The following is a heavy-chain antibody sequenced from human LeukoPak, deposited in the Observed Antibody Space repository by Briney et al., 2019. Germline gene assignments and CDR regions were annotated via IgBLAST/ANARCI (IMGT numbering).Heavy chain of an antibody. CDR3: ARAPNYYDSSGYWPLMYFDL. Sequence: GASVKVSCKASGGTFSSYAISWVRQAPGQGLEWMGGIIPIFGTANYAQKFQGRVTITADESTSTAYMELNSLRSEDTAVYYCARAPNYYDSSGYWPLMYFDLWGRGTLVTVSS. CDR2: IIPIFGTA. D-gene: IGHD3-22*01. J-gene: IGHJ2*01. V-gene: IGHV1-69*01. CDR1: GGTFSSYA.